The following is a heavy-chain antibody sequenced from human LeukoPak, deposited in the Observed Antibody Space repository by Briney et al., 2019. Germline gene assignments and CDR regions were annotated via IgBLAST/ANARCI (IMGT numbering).Heavy chain of an antibody. Sequence: SETLSLTCGVSGGSISSGGYYWSWIRQHPGKGLEWIGYIYYSGSTYYNPSLKSRVTISVDTSKNQFSLKLSSVTAADTAVYYCARDHRAIQLWQQTSRGAFDIWGQGTMVTVSS. CDR1: GGSISSGGYY. CDR3: ARDHRAIQLWQQTSRGAFDI. V-gene: IGHV4-31*11. CDR2: IYYSGST. J-gene: IGHJ3*02. D-gene: IGHD5-18*01.